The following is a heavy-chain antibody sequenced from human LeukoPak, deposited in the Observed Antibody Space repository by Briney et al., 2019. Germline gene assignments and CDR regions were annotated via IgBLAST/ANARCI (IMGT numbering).Heavy chain of an antibody. CDR3: AREEFVVVPAPANWFDP. J-gene: IGHJ5*02. CDR2: INPNSGGT. D-gene: IGHD2-2*01. CDR1: GYTFTGYY. Sequence: GASVKVSCKASGYTFTGYYMHWVRQAPGQGLEWMGWINPNSGGTNYAQKFQGRVTTTRDTSISTAYMELSRLRSDDTAVYYCAREEFVVVPAPANWFDPWGQGTLVTVSS. V-gene: IGHV1-2*02.